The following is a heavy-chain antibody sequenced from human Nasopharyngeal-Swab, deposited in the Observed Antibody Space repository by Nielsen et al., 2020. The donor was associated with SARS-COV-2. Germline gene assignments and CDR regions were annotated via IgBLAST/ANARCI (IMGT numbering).Heavy chain of an antibody. D-gene: IGHD3-22*01. J-gene: IGHJ4*02. CDR3: ASDYYDSGGSGH. V-gene: IGHV3-30*04. CDR1: GFNFSRYG. Sequence: GGSLRLSCAASGFNFSRYGVHWVRQAPGKGLDWVATLSSDARSEFYGDSVRGRFTISRDNSKNTLYVQMNSLRPEDTAVYYCASDYYDSGGSGHWGRGTLVTVSS. CDR2: LSSDARSE.